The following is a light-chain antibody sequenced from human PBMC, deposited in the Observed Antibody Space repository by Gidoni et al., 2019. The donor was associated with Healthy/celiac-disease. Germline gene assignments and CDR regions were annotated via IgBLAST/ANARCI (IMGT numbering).Light chain of an antibody. CDR2: DAS. CDR3: QQNDSTPLT. J-gene: IGKJ1*01. V-gene: IGKV1-39*01. CDR1: QSISSY. Sequence: DIQMTQSPSSLSASVGDRVTITCRASQSISSYLNWYQQKPGKAPKLLIYDASSLQSGVPSRFSGSGSGTDFTLTISSLQPEDIATYYCQQNDSTPLTFGEGTKVEIK.